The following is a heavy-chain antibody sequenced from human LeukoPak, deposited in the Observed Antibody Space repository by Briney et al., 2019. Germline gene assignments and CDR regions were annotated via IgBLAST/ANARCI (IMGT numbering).Heavy chain of an antibody. CDR1: GGSISSYY. D-gene: IGHD3-10*01. CDR2: IYYSGST. J-gene: IGHJ4*02. Sequence: SETLSLTCTVSGGSISSYYWSWIRQPPGKGLEWIGYIYYSGSTNYNPSLKSRVTISVDTSKNQFSLKLSSVTAADTAVYYCARVRITMVLSAYYFDYWGQGTLVTVSS. CDR3: ARVRITMVLSAYYFDY. V-gene: IGHV4-59*01.